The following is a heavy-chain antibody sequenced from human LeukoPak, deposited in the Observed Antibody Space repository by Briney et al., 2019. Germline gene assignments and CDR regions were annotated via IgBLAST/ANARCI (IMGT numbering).Heavy chain of an antibody. J-gene: IGHJ3*02. CDR1: GFTFSSYD. CDR3: AKVETDDAFDI. D-gene: IGHD5-18*01. V-gene: IGHV3-13*03. CDR2: IGTAGDT. Sequence: PGGSLRLSCAACGFTFSSYDMHWVRQATGKGLEWVSAIGTAGDTYYPGSVKGQFTISRENAKNSLYLQMNSLRAGDTAVYYCAKVETDDAFDIWGQGTMVTVSS.